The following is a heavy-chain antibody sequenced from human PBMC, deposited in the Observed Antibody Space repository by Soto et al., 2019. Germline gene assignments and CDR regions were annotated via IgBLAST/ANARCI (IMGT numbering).Heavy chain of an antibody. V-gene: IGHV3-23*01. CDR1: GFTFSSYA. J-gene: IGHJ4*02. CDR2: ISGSGSST. CDR3: ASRSSGWYFDY. D-gene: IGHD6-19*01. Sequence: EVQLLESGGGLVQPGGSLRLSCAASGFTFSSYAMNWVRQAPGKGLEWVSVISGSGSSTYYADSVKGRFTISRDNSKNTVYLQMNSLRAEDTAVYYCASRSSGWYFDYWGQGTLVTVSS.